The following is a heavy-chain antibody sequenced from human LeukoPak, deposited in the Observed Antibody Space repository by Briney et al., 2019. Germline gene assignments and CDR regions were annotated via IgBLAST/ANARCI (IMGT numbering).Heavy chain of an antibody. D-gene: IGHD2-8*02. J-gene: IGHJ4*02. Sequence: GESLTLSCAVSGFTLGDFWMRWVRQAPGKGLEWVSSINKDAGEIRYVDSVKGRFTISRDNAKNSVYLQMTNLGAEDTAIYYCATYTQDFGAAGGTDNWGLGNLVRVSS. CDR3: ATYTQDFGAAGGTDN. V-gene: IGHV3-7*01. CDR1: GFTLGDFW. CDR2: INKDAGEI.